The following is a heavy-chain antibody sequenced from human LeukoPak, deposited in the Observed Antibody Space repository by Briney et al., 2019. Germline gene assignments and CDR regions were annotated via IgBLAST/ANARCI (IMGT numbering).Heavy chain of an antibody. Sequence: GGSLRLSCAASGFTFSSCWMHWVRQAPGKGLVWVSRINSDGSSTSYADSVKGRFTISRDNAKNTLYLQMNSLRAEDTAVYYCARTAGHYDFWSGYFYYFDYWGQGTLVTVSS. V-gene: IGHV3-74*01. D-gene: IGHD3-3*01. J-gene: IGHJ4*02. CDR2: INSDGSST. CDR3: ARTAGHYDFWSGYFYYFDY. CDR1: GFTFSSCW.